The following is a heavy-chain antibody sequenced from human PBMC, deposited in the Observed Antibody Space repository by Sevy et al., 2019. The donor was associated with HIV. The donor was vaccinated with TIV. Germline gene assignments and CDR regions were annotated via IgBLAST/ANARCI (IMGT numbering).Heavy chain of an antibody. J-gene: IGHJ4*02. CDR1: GFTFSKYS. CDR3: ALGGCTKPHDY. CDR2: LSFGCGEI. Sequence: GGSLRLSCAASGFTFSKYSMSWVRQPPGKGLEWVSTLSFGCGEINHADSVKGRFTISRDNSKNSLYLQMNNLRAEDTAVYYCALGGCTKPHDYWGQGTLVTASS. D-gene: IGHD2-8*01. V-gene: IGHV3-23*01.